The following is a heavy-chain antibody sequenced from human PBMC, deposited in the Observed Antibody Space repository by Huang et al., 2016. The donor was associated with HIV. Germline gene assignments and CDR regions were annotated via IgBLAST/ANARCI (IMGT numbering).Heavy chain of an antibody. CDR1: GGSFSGYY. D-gene: IGHD3-22*01. J-gene: IGHJ4*02. CDR3: ARILMYYNSSGYGVDY. V-gene: IGHV4-34*01. CDR2: INHSGNT. Sequence: QVQLQQWGAGLLKPSETLSLTCAVYGGSFSGYYWSWIRQPPGKGLEWIGEINHSGNTNDNPSLKSRVTISVDTSKNQFSLKLSSVTAADTAVYYCARILMYYNSSGYGVDYWGQGTLVTVSS.